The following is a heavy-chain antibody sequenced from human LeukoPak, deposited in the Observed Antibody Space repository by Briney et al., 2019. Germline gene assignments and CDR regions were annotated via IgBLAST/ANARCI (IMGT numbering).Heavy chain of an antibody. Sequence: GGSLRLSCVASGFIFSRYGMHWVRQAPGKGLEYVSAISNSGGSTYYANSVKGRFTISRDNSKNTLYLQMGSLRGEDMAVYYCARGLITGAAGTYYYYGMDVWGQGTLVTVSS. V-gene: IGHV3-64*01. J-gene: IGHJ6*02. D-gene: IGHD6-13*01. CDR2: ISNSGGST. CDR1: GFIFSRYG. CDR3: ARGLITGAAGTYYYYGMDV.